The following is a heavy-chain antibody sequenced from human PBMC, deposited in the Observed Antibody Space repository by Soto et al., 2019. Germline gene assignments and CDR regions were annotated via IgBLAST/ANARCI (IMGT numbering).Heavy chain of an antibody. J-gene: IGHJ4*02. CDR2: ISGHNGNT. V-gene: IGHV1-18*04. CDR1: GYSFTSYG. CDR3: ARHRFNYYDDTVYYYFDY. D-gene: IGHD3-22*01. Sequence: ASVKVSCKASGYSFTSYGISWVRQASGQGPEWMGWISGHNGNTNHPQSLQGRVTMTTDTSRNTAYMELRSLRSDDTAVYYCARHRFNYYDDTVYYYFDYWGQGTLVTVSS.